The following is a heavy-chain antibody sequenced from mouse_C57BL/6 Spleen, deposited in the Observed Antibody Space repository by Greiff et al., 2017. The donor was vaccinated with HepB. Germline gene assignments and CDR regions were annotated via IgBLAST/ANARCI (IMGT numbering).Heavy chain of an antibody. V-gene: IGHV5-4*01. Sequence: EVQRVESGGGLVKPGGSLKLSCAASGFTFSSYAMSWVRQTPEKRLEWVATISDGGSYTYYPDNVKGRFTISRDNAKNNLYLQMSHLKSEDTAMYYCARVDYDWGYAMDYWGQGTSVTVSS. CDR3: ARVDYDWGYAMDY. CDR2: ISDGGSYT. D-gene: IGHD2-4*01. CDR1: GFTFSSYA. J-gene: IGHJ4*01.